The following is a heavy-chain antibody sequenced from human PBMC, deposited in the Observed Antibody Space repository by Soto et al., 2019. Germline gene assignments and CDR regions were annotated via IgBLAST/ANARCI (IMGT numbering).Heavy chain of an antibody. J-gene: IGHJ5*02. CDR2: ISRSGTT. V-gene: IGHV4-34*01. D-gene: IGHD3-10*01. CDR3: ATSLWFGTQVEL. Sequence: QVQLQQWGAGLLKPSETLSLSCAVYGGYFNDNYYTWFRQPPGKGLEWIGEISRSGTTKYLPSLKSRSSISFDTSMTQVSLKVTSVTAADTAVYYCATSLWFGTQVELWGQGALVTVSS. CDR1: GGYFNDNY.